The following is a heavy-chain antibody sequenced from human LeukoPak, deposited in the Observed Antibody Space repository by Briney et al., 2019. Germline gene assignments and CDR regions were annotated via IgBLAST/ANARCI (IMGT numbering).Heavy chain of an antibody. D-gene: IGHD6-13*01. CDR2: ISGSGGST. J-gene: IGHJ4*02. V-gene: IGHV3-23*01. CDR1: GFTFSSYA. Sequence: GGSLRLSCAASGFTFSSYAMSWVRQAPGKGLEWVSAISGSGGSTYYADSVKGRFTISRDNSKNTLYLQMNSLRAEDTAVYYCARGSSSWYVFDYWGQGTLVTVSS. CDR3: ARGSSSWYVFDY.